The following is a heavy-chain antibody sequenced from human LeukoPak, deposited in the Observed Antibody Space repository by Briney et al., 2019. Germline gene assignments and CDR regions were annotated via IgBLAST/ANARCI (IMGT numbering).Heavy chain of an antibody. CDR2: VHLSGAT. CDR3: TRESGAFSPFGF. J-gene: IGHJ4*02. CDR1: GGSITTANW. Sequence: SETLSLTCAVSGGSITTANWWSWVRQPPGKGLEWIGEVHLSGATNYNPSLESRVSMSIDKSKNHLSLEVTSVTAADTAIYYCTRESGAFSPFGFWGQGTLLTVSS. V-gene: IGHV4-4*02. D-gene: IGHD1-26*01.